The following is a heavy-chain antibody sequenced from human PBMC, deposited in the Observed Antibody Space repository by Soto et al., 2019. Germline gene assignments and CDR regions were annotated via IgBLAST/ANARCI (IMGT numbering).Heavy chain of an antibody. V-gene: IGHV6-1*01. J-gene: IGHJ4*02. Sequence: QTLSLTCAISGDSVSSNSSAWNWIRHSPSRGLDWLGRTYYRSKWYNDYAVSVKSRITIKPDTSKNQFPLQLNSVTTEDTAVYYCARGYDFWSCYYDFEYWGQGTMVTVTS. CDR3: ARGYDFWSCYYDFEY. D-gene: IGHD3-3*01. CDR2: TYYRSKWYN. CDR1: GDSVSSNSSA.